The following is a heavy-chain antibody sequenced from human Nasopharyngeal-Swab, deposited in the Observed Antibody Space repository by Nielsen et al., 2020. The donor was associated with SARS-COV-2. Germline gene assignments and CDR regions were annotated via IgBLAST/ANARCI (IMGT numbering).Heavy chain of an antibody. V-gene: IGHV3-15*01. CDR1: GFTFSNAW. J-gene: IGHJ4*02. D-gene: IGHD6-13*01. CDR3: TTESQPFKFDY. CDR2: IKSKTDGGTT. Sequence: GESLKISCAASGFTFSNAWMSWVRQAPGKGLEWVGRIKSKTDGGTTDYAAPVKGRFTISRDDSKNTLYLQMNSLKTEDTAVYYCTTESQPFKFDYWGQGTLVTVSS.